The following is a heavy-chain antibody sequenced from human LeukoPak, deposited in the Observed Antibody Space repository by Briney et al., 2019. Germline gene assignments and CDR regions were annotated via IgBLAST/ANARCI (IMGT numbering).Heavy chain of an antibody. J-gene: IGHJ5*02. D-gene: IGHD3-10*01. V-gene: IGHV3-74*01. CDR1: GFTVSSFW. Sequence: GGSLRLSCAASGFTVSSFWMHWVRKAPGKGLVWVSRISSDGSNTYYADSVKGRFTISRDTAMNTLYLHMHSLREEDTAVYYCTRGRGAYGWFDPWGQGTQVTVSS. CDR3: TRGRGAYGWFDP. CDR2: ISSDGSNT.